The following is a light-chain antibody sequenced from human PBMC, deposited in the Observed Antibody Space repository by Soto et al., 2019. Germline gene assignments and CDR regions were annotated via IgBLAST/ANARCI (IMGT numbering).Light chain of an antibody. J-gene: IGKJ1*01. CDR1: RGISSY. CDR2: SAS. CDR3: QQYNSYSQT. Sequence: IQLTKSPSSLSASVGDRFTITCQASRGISSYLAWYQQKPGKPPKLLVYSASTLQSGVPSRFSGSGSGTEFTLTISSLQPDDFATYYCQQYNSYSQTFGQGTKVDI. V-gene: IGKV1-9*01.